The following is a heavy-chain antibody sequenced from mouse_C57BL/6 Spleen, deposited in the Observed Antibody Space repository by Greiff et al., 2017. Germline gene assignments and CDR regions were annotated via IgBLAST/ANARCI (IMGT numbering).Heavy chain of an antibody. CDR3: AKTIYDYDGYAMDY. V-gene: IGHV2-4*01. D-gene: IGHD2-4*01. CDR2: IWSGGST. J-gene: IGHJ4*01. Sequence: QVQLKQSGPGLVQPSQSLSITCTVSGFSLTSYGVHWVRQPPGKGLEWLGVIWSGGSTDYNAAFISRLSISKDNSKSQVFFKMNSLQADDTAIYYCAKTIYDYDGYAMDYWGQGTSVTVSS. CDR1: GFSLTSYG.